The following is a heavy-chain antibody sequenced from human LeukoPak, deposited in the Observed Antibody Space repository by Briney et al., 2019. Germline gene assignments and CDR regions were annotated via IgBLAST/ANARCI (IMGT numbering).Heavy chain of an antibody. Sequence: GGSLRLSCAASGFIFSNYWMSWVRQAPGKGLEWVANIKQDGSEKYYVDSVKGRFTISRDNAKNSLYLQMNSLRAEDTAVYYCARGRVAVAEVHDYWGQGTLVTVSS. CDR3: ARGRVAVAEVHDY. CDR2: IKQDGSEK. J-gene: IGHJ4*02. D-gene: IGHD6-19*01. V-gene: IGHV3-7*03. CDR1: GFIFSNYW.